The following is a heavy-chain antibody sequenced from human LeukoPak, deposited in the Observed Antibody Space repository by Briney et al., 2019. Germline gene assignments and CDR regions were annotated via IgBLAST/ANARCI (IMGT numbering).Heavy chain of an antibody. J-gene: IGHJ4*02. CDR2: IIPIFGTA. CDR1: GGTFSSYA. D-gene: IGHD4-17*01. V-gene: IGHV1-69*13. CDR3: ARVKDYGDYRGDY. Sequence: SVKVSCKASGGTFSSYATSWVRQAPGQGLEWMGGIIPIFGTANYAQKFQGRVTITADESTSTAYMELSSLRSEDTAVYYCARVKDYGDYRGDYWGQGTLVTVSS.